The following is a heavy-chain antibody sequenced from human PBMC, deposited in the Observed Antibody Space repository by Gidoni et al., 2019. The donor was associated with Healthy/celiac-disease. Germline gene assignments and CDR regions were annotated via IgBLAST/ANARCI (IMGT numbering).Heavy chain of an antibody. CDR3: ARFGDPHAFDI. Sequence: QVQLQEPGPGQVKPSGALSLTYAVPGGSIRSSNLWSWVRQPPGKRLEWSGEINHSGSINYNPSLKSRVTISVDKSKNQFSLKLSSVTAADTAVYYCARFGDPHAFDIWGQGTMVTVSS. CDR2: INHSGSI. D-gene: IGHD3-16*01. J-gene: IGHJ3*02. CDR1: GGSIRSSNL. V-gene: IGHV4-4*02.